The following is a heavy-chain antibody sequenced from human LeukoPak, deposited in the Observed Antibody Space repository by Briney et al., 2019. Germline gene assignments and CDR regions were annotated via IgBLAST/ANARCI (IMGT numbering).Heavy chain of an antibody. CDR1: GGSISSYY. V-gene: IGHV4-59*01. J-gene: IGHJ4*02. D-gene: IGHD5-18*01. CDR3: ARVGAGGYSYGQIDY. CDR2: IYYSGST. Sequence: SETLSLTCTVSGGSISSYYWSWIRQPPGKGLEWIGYIYYSGSTNYNPSLKSRVTISVDTSKNQFSLKLSSVTAADTAVYYCARVGAGGYSYGQIDYWGQGTLVTVSS.